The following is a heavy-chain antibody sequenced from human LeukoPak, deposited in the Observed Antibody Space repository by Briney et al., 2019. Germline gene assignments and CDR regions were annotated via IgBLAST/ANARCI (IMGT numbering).Heavy chain of an antibody. D-gene: IGHD2-15*01. CDR1: GFTFSDYY. CDR2: ISSSSSYT. V-gene: IGHV3-11*03. J-gene: IGHJ6*02. Sequence: GGSLRLSCAASGFTFSDYYMSWIRQAPGKGLEWVSYISSSSSYTNYAESVKGRFTISRDNAKNSLYLQMNSLRAEDTAVYYCARRQVVGGNYYGIGVWGQGTTVTVSS. CDR3: ARRQVVGGNYYGIGV.